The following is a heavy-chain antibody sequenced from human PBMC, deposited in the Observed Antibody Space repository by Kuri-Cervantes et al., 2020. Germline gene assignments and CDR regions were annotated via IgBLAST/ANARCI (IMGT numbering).Heavy chain of an antibody. V-gene: IGHV3-30-3*01. CDR3: ARKGESSSWYPWDWFDP. CDR2: ISYDGSDK. D-gene: IGHD6-13*01. J-gene: IGHJ5*02. CDR1: GFTFSSYA. Sequence: GESLKISCAVSGFTFSSYAMHWVRQAPGKGLEWVAAISYDGSDKYYADSVKGRFTIARDNSKNTLYLQMNSLRDEDTAVYYCARKGESSSWYPWDWFDPWGQGTLVTVSS.